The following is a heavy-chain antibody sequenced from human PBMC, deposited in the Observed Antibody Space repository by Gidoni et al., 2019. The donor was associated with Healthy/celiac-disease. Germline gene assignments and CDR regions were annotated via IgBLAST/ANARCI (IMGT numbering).Heavy chain of an antibody. CDR1: RGSLSSSSYY. V-gene: IGHV4-39*07. CDR2: IYYSGST. Sequence: QLQLQESGPGLATPLETLSPTCTVPRGSLSSSSYYWGWIRQPPGKGLEWIGSIYYSGSTYYSPSLKSRVTISVDTSKNQFSLKLSSVTAADTAVYCCASGPWELSYYFDYWGQGTLVTVSS. D-gene: IGHD3-16*02. CDR3: ASGPWELSYYFDY. J-gene: IGHJ4*02.